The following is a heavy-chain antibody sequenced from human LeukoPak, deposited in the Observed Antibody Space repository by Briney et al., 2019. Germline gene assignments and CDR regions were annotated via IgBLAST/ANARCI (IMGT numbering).Heavy chain of an antibody. CDR3: ARDRGKSYSGYDY. D-gene: IGHD5-12*01. V-gene: IGHV4-31*03. CDR2: IYYSGST. Sequence: PSETLSLTCTVSGGSISSGGYYWRWIRQHPGKGLEWIGYIYYSGSTYYNPSLKSRVTISVDTSKNQFSLKLSPVTAADTAVYYCARDRGKSYSGYDYWGQGTLVTVSS. CDR1: GGSISSGGYY. J-gene: IGHJ4*02.